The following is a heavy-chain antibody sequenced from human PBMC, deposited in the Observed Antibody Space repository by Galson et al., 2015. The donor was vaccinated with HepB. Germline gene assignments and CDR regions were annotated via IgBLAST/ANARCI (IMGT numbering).Heavy chain of an antibody. CDR1: GFIFSNFA. Sequence: SLRLSCAASGFIFSNFAINWVRQPPGKGLEWVSVISGSGDATNYADSVKGRFTISRDNSQNTLFLQMNSLRAEDTAVYYCAKDKLGASAGTGRDAHLDFWGQGTLVSVSS. D-gene: IGHD6-13*01. J-gene: IGHJ4*02. V-gene: IGHV3-23*01. CDR2: ISGSGDAT. CDR3: AKDKLGASAGTGRDAHLDF.